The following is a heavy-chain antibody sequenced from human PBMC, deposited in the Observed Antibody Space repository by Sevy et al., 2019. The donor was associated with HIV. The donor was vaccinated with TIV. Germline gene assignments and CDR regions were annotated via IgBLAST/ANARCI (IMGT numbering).Heavy chain of an antibody. CDR1: GFTFSSYS. CDR3: ARAYEYSSSSRVRYYGMDV. V-gene: IGHV3-21*01. CDR2: ISSSSSYI. Sequence: GGSLRLSCAASGFTFSSYSMNWVRQAPGKGLEWVSSISSSSSYIYYADSVKGRFTISRDNAKNSLYLQMNSLRAEDTAVYYCARAYEYSSSSRVRYYGMDVWGQGTTVTVSS. D-gene: IGHD6-6*01. J-gene: IGHJ6*02.